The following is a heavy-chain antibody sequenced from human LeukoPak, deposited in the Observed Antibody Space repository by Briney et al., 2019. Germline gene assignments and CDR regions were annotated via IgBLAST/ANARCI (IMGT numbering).Heavy chain of an antibody. CDR2: INPSGGST. CDR3: ARAPYESSGYTSFQH. CDR1: GYTFTSYS. J-gene: IGHJ1*01. Sequence: GASVKVSCKASGYTFTSYSMHWVRQAPGQGLEWMGIINPSGGSTNYAQKFQGRVTMTRDTSTSTVYMELSSLRSEDTAVYYCARAPYESSGYTSFQHWGQGTLVTVSS. V-gene: IGHV1-46*01. D-gene: IGHD3-22*01.